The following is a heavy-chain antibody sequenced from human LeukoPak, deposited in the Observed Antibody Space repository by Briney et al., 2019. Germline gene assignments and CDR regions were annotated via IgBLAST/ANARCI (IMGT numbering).Heavy chain of an antibody. V-gene: IGHV1-69*13. CDR3: AIPETYYYGSGSYKRVYYYYGMDV. J-gene: IGHJ6*04. Sequence: SVKVSCKASGGTFSSYAISCVRQAPGQGLEWMGGIIPIFGTANYAQKFQGRVTITADESTSTAYMELSSLRSEDTAVYYCAIPETYYYGSGSYKRVYYYYGMDVWGKGTTVTVSS. CDR1: GGTFSSYA. D-gene: IGHD3-10*01. CDR2: IIPIFGTA.